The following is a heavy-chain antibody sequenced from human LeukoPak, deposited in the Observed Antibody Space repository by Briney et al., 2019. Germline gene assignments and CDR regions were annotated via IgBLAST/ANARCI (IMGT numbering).Heavy chain of an antibody. Sequence: PSETLSLTCTVSGGSISSYYWSWIRQPPGKGLEWIGYIYYSGSTNYNPSLKSRVTISVDTSKNQFSLKLSSVTAADTAVYYCARTQRWLQLYYFDYWGQGTLVTVSS. V-gene: IGHV4-59*01. CDR3: ARTQRWLQLYYFDY. CDR1: GGSISSYY. CDR2: IYYSGST. D-gene: IGHD5-24*01. J-gene: IGHJ4*02.